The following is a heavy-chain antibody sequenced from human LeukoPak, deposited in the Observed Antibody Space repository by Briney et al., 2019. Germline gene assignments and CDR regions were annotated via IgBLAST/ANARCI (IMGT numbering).Heavy chain of an antibody. Sequence: GGSLRLSCAAAGFILSNSAMTWVRQAPGKGLQWVSGIDTKGTRTYYADSVKGRFSISRDSSKNTLFLQMNSLRVEDTAVYYCVKEVVATIPPLWGQGILVTVSS. CDR1: GFILSNSA. CDR2: IDTKGTRT. J-gene: IGHJ4*02. CDR3: VKEVVATIPPL. V-gene: IGHV3-23*01. D-gene: IGHD5-12*01.